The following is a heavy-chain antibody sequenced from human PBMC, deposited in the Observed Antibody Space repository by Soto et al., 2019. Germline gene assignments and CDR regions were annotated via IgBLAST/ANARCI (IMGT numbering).Heavy chain of an antibody. D-gene: IGHD3-10*01. Sequence: QVQLVESGGGVVQPGRSLRLSCAASGFTFSSYAMHWVRQAPGKGLEWVAGISYDGSNKYYADSVKGRFTISRDNSKNTLYLQMNSLRAEDTAVYYCARDVYYGSGSYYSNWYFDLWGRGTLVTVSS. CDR2: ISYDGSNK. CDR3: ARDVYYGSGSYYSNWYFDL. V-gene: IGHV3-30-3*01. J-gene: IGHJ2*01. CDR1: GFTFSSYA.